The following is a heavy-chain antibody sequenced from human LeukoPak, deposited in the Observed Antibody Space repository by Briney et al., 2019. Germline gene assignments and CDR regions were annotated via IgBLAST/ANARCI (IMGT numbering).Heavy chain of an antibody. CDR2: IYYSGST. D-gene: IGHD2-15*01. CDR1: GGSISSGGYY. V-gene: IGHV4-31*03. Sequence: SQTLSLTCTASGGSISSGGYYWSWIRQHPGKGLEWIGYIYYSGSTYYNPSLKSRVTISVDTSKNQFSLKLSSVTAADTAAYYCARRVVVVAATLIDPWGQGTLVTVSS. CDR3: ARRVVVVAATLIDP. J-gene: IGHJ5*02.